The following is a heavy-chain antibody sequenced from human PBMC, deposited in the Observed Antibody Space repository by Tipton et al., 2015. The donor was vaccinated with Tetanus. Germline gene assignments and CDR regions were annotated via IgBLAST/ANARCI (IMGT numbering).Heavy chain of an antibody. CDR2: IKQDGSAK. CDR1: GASFSDYY. D-gene: IGHD2-2*01. Sequence: GLVKPSETLSLTCAVYGASFSDYYWSWIRQAPGKGLEWVANIKQDGSAKYYVDSVKGRFTISRDNAKNSLYLQMNSLRAEDTAVYYCARDSTYLFDYWGQGTLVTVSS. V-gene: IGHV3-7*01. J-gene: IGHJ4*02. CDR3: ARDSTYLFDY.